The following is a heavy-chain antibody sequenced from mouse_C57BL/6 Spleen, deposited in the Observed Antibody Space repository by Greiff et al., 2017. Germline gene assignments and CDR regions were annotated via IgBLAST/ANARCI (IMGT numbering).Heavy chain of an antibody. J-gene: IGHJ4*01. Sequence: EVQGVESGGGLVKPGGSLKLSCAASGFTFSDYGMHWVRQAPETGLEWVAYISSGSSTIYYADTVKGRFTISRDNAKNSLFLQMTSLRSEDTAMYYCARNYYYAKDYWGQGTSVTVSS. V-gene: IGHV5-17*01. CDR3: ARNYYYAKDY. CDR2: ISSGSSTI. CDR1: GFTFSDYG.